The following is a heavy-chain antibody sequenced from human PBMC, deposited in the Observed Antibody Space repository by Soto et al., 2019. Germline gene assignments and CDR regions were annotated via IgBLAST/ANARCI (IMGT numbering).Heavy chain of an antibody. V-gene: IGHV1-18*01. J-gene: IGHJ1*01. D-gene: IGHD6-19*01. Sequence: ASVKVSCKASGYTFTSYGISWVRQAPGQGLEWMGWISAYNGNTNYAQKLQGRVAMTTDTSTSTAYMELRSLRSDDTAVYYCARGPLGWHAEYFQHWGQGTLVTVSS. CDR2: ISAYNGNT. CDR3: ARGPLGWHAEYFQH. CDR1: GYTFTSYG.